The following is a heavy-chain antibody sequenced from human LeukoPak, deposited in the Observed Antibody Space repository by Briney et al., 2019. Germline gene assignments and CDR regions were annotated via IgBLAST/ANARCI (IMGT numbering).Heavy chain of an antibody. J-gene: IGHJ4*02. D-gene: IGHD6-19*01. CDR1: GYSFTSYW. V-gene: IGHV5-10-1*01. CDR3: AITTVAGLLFDY. Sequence: GESLKISCKGSGYSFTSYWISWVRQMPGKCLEWMGRIDPSDSYTNYSPSFQGHVTISADKSISTAYLQWSSLKASDTAMYYCAITTVAGLLFDYWGQGTLVTVSS. CDR2: IDPSDSYT.